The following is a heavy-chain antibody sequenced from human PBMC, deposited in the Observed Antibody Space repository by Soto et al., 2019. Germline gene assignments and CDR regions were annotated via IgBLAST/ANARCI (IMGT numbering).Heavy chain of an antibody. CDR2: MYSSGST. Sequence: PSETLSLTCTVSGGSISSSFYWDWIRQPPGKGLEWIGNMYSSGSTYYNPSLKSRVTISVDTSKNHFSLKLTSVTAADTAVYYCARPGGSGWFYFDSWGQGSQVTVS. CDR3: ARPGGSGWFYFDS. V-gene: IGHV4-39*02. J-gene: IGHJ4*02. CDR1: GGSISSSFY. D-gene: IGHD6-13*01.